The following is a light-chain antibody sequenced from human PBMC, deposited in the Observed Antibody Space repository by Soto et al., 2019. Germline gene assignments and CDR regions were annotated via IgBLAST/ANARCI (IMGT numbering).Light chain of an antibody. CDR2: EVS. V-gene: IGLV2-14*01. CDR3: SSYTSNGPAI. J-gene: IGLJ2*01. CDR1: SSDVGGYNY. Sequence: QSALTQPASVSGSPGQSITISCTGTSSDVGGYNYVSWYQQHPGKAPKLMIFEVSNRPSGVSDRFSGSKSGNTASLTISGLQAEDEADYYCSSYTSNGPAIFGGGTKLTVL.